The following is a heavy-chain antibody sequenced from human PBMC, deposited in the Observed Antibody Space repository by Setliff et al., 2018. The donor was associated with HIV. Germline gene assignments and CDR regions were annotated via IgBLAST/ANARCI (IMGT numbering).Heavy chain of an antibody. D-gene: IGHD5-12*01. V-gene: IGHV3-11*04. J-gene: IGHJ2*01. CDR3: ARVPVMATITYWYFDL. Sequence: GGSLRLSCAASGFTFSDYYMSWIRQAPGKGPEWISYISRGGRTKYYADSVKGRFTISRDNAKNSLYLQMNSLRAEDTTIYYCARVPVMATITYWYFDLWGRGTLVTVSS. CDR2: ISRGGRTK. CDR1: GFTFSDYY.